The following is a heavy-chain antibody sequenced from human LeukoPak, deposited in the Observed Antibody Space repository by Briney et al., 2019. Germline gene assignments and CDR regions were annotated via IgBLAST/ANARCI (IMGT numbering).Heavy chain of an antibody. V-gene: IGHV4-34*01. CDR3: ARLGPAGRFDY. CDR2: INHSGST. J-gene: IGHJ4*02. CDR1: GGSFSGYY. Sequence: SETLSLTCAVYGGSFSGYYWSWIRQPPGKGLEWIGEINHSGSTNYNPSLKSRVTISVDTSKNQFSLKLSSVTAADTAVYYCARLGPAGRFDYXGQGTLVTVSS. D-gene: IGHD7-27*01.